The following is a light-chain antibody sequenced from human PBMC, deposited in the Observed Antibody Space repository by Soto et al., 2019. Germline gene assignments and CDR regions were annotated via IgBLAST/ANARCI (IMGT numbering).Light chain of an antibody. Sequence: EIVMTQSPATLSLSPGERATLSCRASQSVSTNLAWYQQKPGQARRLLIYGASTRATGIPARFSGSGAGTDFHLTISSLESEGFAVCYCRLYNNQPPMAFRQGTKGEIK. J-gene: IGKJ1*01. CDR1: QSVSTN. CDR3: RLYNNQPPMA. CDR2: GAS. V-gene: IGKV3-15*01.